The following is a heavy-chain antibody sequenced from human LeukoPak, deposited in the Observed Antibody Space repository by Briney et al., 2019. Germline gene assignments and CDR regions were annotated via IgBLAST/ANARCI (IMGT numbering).Heavy chain of an antibody. J-gene: IGHJ4*02. Sequence: GGSLRLSCAASGFDFNIYEMIWVRQAPGKEPEWISYISSSGSLIYYADSVKGRFTVSRDNAQKSLFLQMNGLRVEDTAMYYCARDSLHNYGGTGYGYYFDYWGQGTPVTVSS. CDR3: ARDSLHNYGGTGYGYYFDY. D-gene: IGHD4/OR15-4a*01. CDR1: GFDFNIYE. CDR2: ISSSGSLI. V-gene: IGHV3-48*03.